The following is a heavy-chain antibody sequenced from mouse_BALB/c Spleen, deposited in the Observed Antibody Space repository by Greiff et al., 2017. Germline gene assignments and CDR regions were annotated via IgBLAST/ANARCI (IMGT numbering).Heavy chain of an antibody. CDR2: IDPENGDT. V-gene: IGHV14-4*02. D-gene: IGHD2-3*01. CDR3: NGDYDGYYAMDY. Sequence: VQLQQSGAELVRSGPSVKLSCTASGFNIKDYYMHWVKQRPEQGLEWIGWIDPENGDTEYAPKFQGKATMTADTSSNTAYLQLSSLTSEDTAVYYCNGDYDGYYAMDYWGQGTSVTVSS. J-gene: IGHJ4*01. CDR1: GFNIKDYY.